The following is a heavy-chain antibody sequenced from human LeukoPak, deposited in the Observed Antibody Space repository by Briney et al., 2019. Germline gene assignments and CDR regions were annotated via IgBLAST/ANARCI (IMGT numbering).Heavy chain of an antibody. CDR1: GYTFTSYY. J-gene: IGHJ6*04. Sequence: ASVKVSCKASGYTFTSYYMHWVRQAPGQGLEWMGIINPSGGSTIYAQKFQGRVTMTRDTSTSTVYMELSSLRSEDTAVYYCARDPLRAALSLDVWGKGTTVTVSS. D-gene: IGHD6-6*01. CDR2: INPSGGST. V-gene: IGHV1-46*03. CDR3: ARDPLRAALSLDV.